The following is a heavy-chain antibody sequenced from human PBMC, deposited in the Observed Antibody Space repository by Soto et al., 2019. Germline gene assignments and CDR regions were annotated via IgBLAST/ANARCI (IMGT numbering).Heavy chain of an antibody. J-gene: IGHJ4*02. CDR2: ISAYNGNT. CDR3: ARDPHYDILTGYHNFDY. V-gene: IGHV1-18*01. Sequence: VSCKACCWTFPSYGINWVRQAPGQGLEWMGWISAYNGNTNYAQKLQGRVTMTTDTSTSTAYMELRSLRSDDTAVYYCARDPHYDILTGYHNFDYWGQGTLVTVSS. CDR1: CWTFPSYG. D-gene: IGHD3-9*01.